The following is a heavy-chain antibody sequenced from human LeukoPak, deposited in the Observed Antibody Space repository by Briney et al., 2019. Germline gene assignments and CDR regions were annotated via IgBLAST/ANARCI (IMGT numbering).Heavy chain of an antibody. J-gene: IGHJ4*02. CDR3: ARFGLRYFDWLD. V-gene: IGHV4-30-4*08. Sequence: SQTLSLTCTVSGGSISSGNYYWSWIRQPPGKGLEWIGYIYYSGSTYYNPSLKSRVTISVDTSKNQFSLKLSSVTAADTAVYYCARFGLRYFDWLDWGQGTLVTVSS. CDR2: IYYSGST. D-gene: IGHD3-9*01. CDR1: GGSISSGNYY.